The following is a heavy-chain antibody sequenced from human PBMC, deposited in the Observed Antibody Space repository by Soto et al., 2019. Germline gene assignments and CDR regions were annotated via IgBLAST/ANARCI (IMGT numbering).Heavy chain of an antibody. CDR2: IKQDGNDL. CDR1: GFTFSSYW. D-gene: IGHD2-2*01. Sequence: GGSLRLSCAASGFTFSSYWMSWVRQAPEKGLEWVANIKQDGNDLYFVDSVKGRFTISRDNAKNSLYLHMSSLRAEDTGVYYCATRRNCSSTSCVFDNWGQGTQVTVSS. J-gene: IGHJ4*02. CDR3: ATRRNCSSTSCVFDN. V-gene: IGHV3-7*01.